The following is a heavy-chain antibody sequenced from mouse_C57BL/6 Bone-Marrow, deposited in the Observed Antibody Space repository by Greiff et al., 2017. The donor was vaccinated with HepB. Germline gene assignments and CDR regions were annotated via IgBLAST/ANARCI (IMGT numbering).Heavy chain of an antibody. J-gene: IGHJ4*01. D-gene: IGHD4-1*01. Sequence: EVQVVESGPGLVKPSQSLSLTCSVTGYSITSGYYWNWIRQFPGNKLEWMGYISYDGSNNYNPSLKNRISITRDTSKNQFFLKLNSVTTEDTATYYCAANWDRYYAMDYWGQGTSVTVSS. CDR2: ISYDGSN. CDR3: AANWDRYYAMDY. CDR1: GYSITSGYY. V-gene: IGHV3-6*01.